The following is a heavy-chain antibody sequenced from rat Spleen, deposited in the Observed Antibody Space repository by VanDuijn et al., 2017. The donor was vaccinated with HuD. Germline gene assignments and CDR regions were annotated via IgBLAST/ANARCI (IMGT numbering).Heavy chain of an antibody. CDR1: GFIFSDFY. Sequence: EVQLVESDGGLVQPGRSLKLSCAVSGFIFSDFYMAWVRQTPTKGLEWVATINYDGSSTFYRDSVKARFTISRDNTKSTLYLQMDSLRSEDTATYYCTTGVYPGNFDYWGQGVMVTVSS. D-gene: IGHD1-4*01. CDR3: TTGVYPGNFDY. CDR2: INYDGSST. J-gene: IGHJ2*01. V-gene: IGHV5-20*01.